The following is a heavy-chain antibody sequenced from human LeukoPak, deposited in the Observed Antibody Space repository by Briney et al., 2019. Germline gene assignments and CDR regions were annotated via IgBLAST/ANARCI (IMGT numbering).Heavy chain of an antibody. CDR3: VRGMDV. Sequence: GGSLRLSCAASGFTFNTYWMTWVRQAPGKGLEWVANIKQDGSDKRYVDSVKGRFTISRDNAKNSLYLQVNSLRAEDTAVYYCVRGMDVSGKGTTVTVSS. CDR1: GFTFNTYW. V-gene: IGHV3-7*01. J-gene: IGHJ6*03. CDR2: IKQDGSDK.